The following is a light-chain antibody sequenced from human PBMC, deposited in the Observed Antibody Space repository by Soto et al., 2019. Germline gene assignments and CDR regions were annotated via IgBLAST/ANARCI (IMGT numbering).Light chain of an antibody. J-gene: IGKJ5*01. Sequence: EIVMTQSPGTLSVSPGERATLSCRAGQGVTTNFAGYQQKSGQSPRLLIYDVSIRATGVPARFSGTGSETDFTLTISGLQSEDSAVYFCQQYNNWPFSFGQGTPLEI. V-gene: IGKV3-15*01. CDR1: QGVTTN. CDR3: QQYNNWPFS. CDR2: DVS.